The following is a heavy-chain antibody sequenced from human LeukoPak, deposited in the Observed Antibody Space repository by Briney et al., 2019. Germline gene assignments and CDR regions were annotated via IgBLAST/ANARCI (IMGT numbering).Heavy chain of an antibody. Sequence: GRSLRLSCAASGFTFSSYCMHWVRQAPGKGLEWVAVISYDGSNKYYADSVKGRFTISRDNSKNTLYLQMNSLRAEDTAVYYCAKKPPDSSGWYWFDPWGQGTLVTVSS. J-gene: IGHJ5*02. CDR2: ISYDGSNK. D-gene: IGHD6-19*01. V-gene: IGHV3-30-3*02. CDR1: GFTFSSYC. CDR3: AKKPPDSSGWYWFDP.